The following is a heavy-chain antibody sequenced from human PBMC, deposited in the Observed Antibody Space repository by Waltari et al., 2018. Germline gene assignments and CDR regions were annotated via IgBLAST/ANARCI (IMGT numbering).Heavy chain of an antibody. CDR2: VHWDGDK. J-gene: IGHJ5*02. V-gene: IGHV2-5*02. CDR3: AHSRYIRGWPNWFDP. D-gene: IGHD6-19*01. Sequence: QITLKESGPSMVKATETLTLTCTFSGFSLTATGEAVAWSRQPPGKALEWLGIVHWDGDKRYSPSLRDRVTFTMDTSKNEVILTLTNIVPGDAGTYFCAHSRYIRGWPNWFDPWGQGTPVTVS. CDR1: GFSLTATGEA.